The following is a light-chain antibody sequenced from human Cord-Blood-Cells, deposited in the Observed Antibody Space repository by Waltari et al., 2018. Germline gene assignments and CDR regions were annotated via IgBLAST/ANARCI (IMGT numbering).Light chain of an antibody. J-gene: IGLJ3*02. CDR3: SSYTSSSTWV. CDR2: DVS. CDR1: SSDVGGYNY. V-gene: IGLV2-14*01. Sequence: QSALTQPASVSGSPGQSITISCTGTSSDVGGYNYVSWYQQHPGKAPKLMIYDVSKRTSGVSKRVSGSKSGNTASLTISGLQAEDEADYYCSSYTSSSTWVFGGGTKLTVL.